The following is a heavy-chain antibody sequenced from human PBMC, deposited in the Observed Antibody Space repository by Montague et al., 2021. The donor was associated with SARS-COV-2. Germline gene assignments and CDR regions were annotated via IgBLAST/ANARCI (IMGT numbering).Heavy chain of an antibody. V-gene: IGHV4-39*01. CDR2: VHYSGGT. CDR3: ARGISSWWAVGH. Sequence: SETLSLTCSVSGVSISTSGYYWGWVRQSPGKGLEWIGSVHYSGGTNYNPSLESRVTIYVDTSKNMFSLRLRSVTAADTAVYYCARGISSWWAVGHWGQGILVTVPS. J-gene: IGHJ4*02. CDR1: GVSISTSGYY. D-gene: IGHD6-13*01.